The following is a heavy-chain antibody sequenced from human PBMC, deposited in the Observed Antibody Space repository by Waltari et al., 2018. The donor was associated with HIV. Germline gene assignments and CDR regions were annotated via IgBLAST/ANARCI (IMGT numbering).Heavy chain of an antibody. CDR2: ISWRSGNI. D-gene: IGHD3-10*02. J-gene: IGHJ5*02. CDR3: ARGPMYKWFDP. CDR1: GFRFDDYA. V-gene: IGHV3-9*01. Sequence: SLRLSCAASGFRFDDYAMHWVRQAPGKGLEWVSGISWRSGNIAYADSVRGRFTISRDNAKNSHYLRMNSLRPDDTGFYYCARGPMYKWFDPWGQGTLVTVSS.